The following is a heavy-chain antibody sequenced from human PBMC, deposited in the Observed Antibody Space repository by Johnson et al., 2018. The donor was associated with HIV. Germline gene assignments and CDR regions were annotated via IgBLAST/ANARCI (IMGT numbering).Heavy chain of an antibody. V-gene: IGHV3-30*18. Sequence: QVQLVESGGGAVQPGRSLRLSCAVSRFTFSSYGMHWVRQAPGKGLEWVAVISYDGSNKYYADSVKGRFTISRDNSKNTLYLQMNSLRAEDTAVYYCAKDMRQWELLDAFDIWGQGTMVTVSS. J-gene: IGHJ3*02. CDR2: ISYDGSNK. CDR3: AKDMRQWELLDAFDI. D-gene: IGHD1-26*01. CDR1: RFTFSSYG.